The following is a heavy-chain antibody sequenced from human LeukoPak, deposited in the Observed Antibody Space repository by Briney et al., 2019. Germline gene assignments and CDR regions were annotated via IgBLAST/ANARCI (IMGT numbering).Heavy chain of an antibody. V-gene: IGHV4-59*08. D-gene: IGHD3-22*01. CDR3: ARLPYYYDSSGYSFDY. Sequence: PSETLSLTCIVSGGSIGSYYWNWIRQPPGKGLEWIAYIYYSGNTNYSPSLKSRVTISVDTSKNQFSLRLSSVTAADTAVYYCARLPYYYDSSGYSFDYWGQGTLVTVSS. J-gene: IGHJ4*02. CDR1: GGSIGSYY. CDR2: IYYSGNT.